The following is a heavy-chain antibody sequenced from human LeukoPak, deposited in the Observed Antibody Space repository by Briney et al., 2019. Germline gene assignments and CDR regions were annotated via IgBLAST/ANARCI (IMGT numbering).Heavy chain of an antibody. CDR3: GPIYS. Sequence: GGSLRLSCKASGFAFSNYAMHWVRQAPGKGLEWVAVISDDAADTYYAGSVEGRFSISRDNSKNIVFLQMKSLRPEDTAVYYFGPIYSWGPG. CDR1: GFAFSNYA. J-gene: IGHJ5*02. V-gene: IGHV3-30-3*01. CDR2: ISDDAADT. D-gene: IGHD2-21*01.